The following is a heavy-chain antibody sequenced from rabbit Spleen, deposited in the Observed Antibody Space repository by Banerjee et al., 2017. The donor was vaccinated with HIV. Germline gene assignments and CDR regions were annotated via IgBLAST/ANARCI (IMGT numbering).Heavy chain of an antibody. CDR2: IDPIFGST. J-gene: IGHJ4*01. CDR1: GFDFSSYG. V-gene: IGHV1S47*01. Sequence: QEQLVESGGGLVQPGGSLQLSCKASGFDFSSYGVSWVRRGPGKGLEWIGYIDPIFGSTVYASWVNGRFTISRENTQNTLYLQLNSLTVADTATYFCARGSATMTMVITGYYLSLWGPGTLVTVS. CDR3: ARGSATMTMVITGYYLSL. D-gene: IGHD2-1*01.